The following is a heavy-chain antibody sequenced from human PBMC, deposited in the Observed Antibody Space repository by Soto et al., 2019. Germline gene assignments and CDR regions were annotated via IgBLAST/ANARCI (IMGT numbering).Heavy chain of an antibody. CDR3: ARDWSRSWYDHWFDP. CDR1: GYTFTGYY. Sequence: ASVKVSCKASGYTFTGYYMHWVRQAPGQGLEWMGWINPNSGGTNYAQKFQGRVTMTRDTSISTAYMELSRLRSDDTAVYYCARDWSRSWYDHWFDPWGQGTLVTVSS. V-gene: IGHV1-2*02. J-gene: IGHJ5*02. D-gene: IGHD6-13*01. CDR2: INPNSGGT.